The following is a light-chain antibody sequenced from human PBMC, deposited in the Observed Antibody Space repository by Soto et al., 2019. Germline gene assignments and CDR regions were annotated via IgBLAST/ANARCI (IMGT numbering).Light chain of an antibody. V-gene: IGLV1-51*01. Sequence: QSVLTQPPSVSAAPGQKVTISCSGSSSNIGNNYVSWYQQLPGTAPKLVISDNNNRPSGIPDRFSAARSGASATLGITGLQTGDEADYYCGTWDSSVSAVVFGGGTKVTVL. CDR3: GTWDSSVSAVV. CDR2: DNN. J-gene: IGLJ2*01. CDR1: SSNIGNNY.